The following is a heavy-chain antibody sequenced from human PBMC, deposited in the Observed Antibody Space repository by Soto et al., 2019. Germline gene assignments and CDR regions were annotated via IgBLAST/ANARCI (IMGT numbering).Heavy chain of an antibody. CDR3: AKRHYYASGNFIYAK. V-gene: IGHV3-23*01. Sequence: HPGGSLRLSCGGSGFIFSSNAMSWVRQAPGKGLEWVSSISGDGYSADYADSVKGRFTVSRHNSKSTLYLQMNSLRAEDTAVYYCAKRHYYASGNFIYAKWGHGTLVTASS. D-gene: IGHD3-10*01. CDR2: ISGDGYSA. J-gene: IGHJ1*01. CDR1: GFIFSSNA.